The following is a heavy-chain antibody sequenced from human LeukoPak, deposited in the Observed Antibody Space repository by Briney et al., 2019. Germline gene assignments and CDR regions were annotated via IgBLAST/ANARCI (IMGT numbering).Heavy chain of an antibody. CDR2: INWNGGSS. CDR3: ARGAYSNADYFDY. D-gene: IGHD4-11*01. V-gene: IGHV3-20*01. Sequence: PGGSLRLSCAASGFTFDDYGMSWVRQAPGKGLELVSGINWNGGSSAYADSVKGRFTISRDNAKNSLYLQMNSLRAEDTALYHCARGAYSNADYFDYWGQGTLVTVSS. J-gene: IGHJ4*02. CDR1: GFTFDDYG.